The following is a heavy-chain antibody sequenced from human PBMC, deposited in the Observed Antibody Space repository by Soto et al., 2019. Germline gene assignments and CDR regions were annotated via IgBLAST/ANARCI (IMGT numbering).Heavy chain of an antibody. CDR2: IYYSGST. V-gene: IGHV4-39*01. J-gene: IGHJ3*02. CDR1: GGSISSSSYY. CDR3: ARSIPISTSAENSGRDAFDI. Sequence: SETLSLTCTVSGGSISSSSYYWGWIRQPPGKGLEWIGSIYYSGSTYYNPSLKSRVTISVDTSKNQFSLKLSSVTAADTAVYYCARSIPISTSAENSGRDAFDIWGQGTMVTVSS. D-gene: IGHD2-2*02.